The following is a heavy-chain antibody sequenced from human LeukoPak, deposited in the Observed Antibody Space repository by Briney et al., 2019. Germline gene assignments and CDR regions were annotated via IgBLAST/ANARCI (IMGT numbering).Heavy chain of an antibody. V-gene: IGHV4-59*08. CDR1: GGSIGSYY. Sequence: SETLSLTCTVSGGSIGSYYWGWIRQPPGKGFEWIGYNSNSGSTDYNPSLKSRVTISVDTSENQFSLKLSSLTAADTAMFYCVRHGGGYSFDYWGQGTLVTVSS. J-gene: IGHJ4*02. D-gene: IGHD2-21*01. CDR3: VRHGGGYSFDY. CDR2: NSNSGST.